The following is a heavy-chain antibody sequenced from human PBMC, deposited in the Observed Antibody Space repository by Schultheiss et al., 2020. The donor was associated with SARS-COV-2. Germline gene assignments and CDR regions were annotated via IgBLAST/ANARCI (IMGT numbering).Heavy chain of an antibody. CDR3: ARSVRDYGDYGPVYYFDY. J-gene: IGHJ4*02. Sequence: SETLSLTCTVSGDSISSSTYYWGWIRQSPGKGLEWIGSIYYSGSTYYNPSLKSRVTISVDTSKNQFSLKLSSVTAADTAVYYCARSVRDYGDYGPVYYFDYWGQGTLVTVSS. CDR1: GDSISSSTYY. CDR2: IYYSGST. D-gene: IGHD4-17*01. V-gene: IGHV4-39*07.